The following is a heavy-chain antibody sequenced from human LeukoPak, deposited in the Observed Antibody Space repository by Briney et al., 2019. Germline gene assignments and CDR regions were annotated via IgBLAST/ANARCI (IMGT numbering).Heavy chain of an antibody. V-gene: IGHV4-30-2*01. CDR3: ARDRGDYYDSSGSFDY. Sequence: SQTLSLTCTVSGGSISSGGYYWSWIRQPPGKGLEWIGYIYHSGSTYYNPSLKSRVTISVDRSKNQFSLKLSSVTAADTAVYYCARDRGDYYDSSGSFDYWGQGTLVTVSS. D-gene: IGHD3-22*01. CDR1: GGSISSGGYY. CDR2: IYHSGST. J-gene: IGHJ4*02.